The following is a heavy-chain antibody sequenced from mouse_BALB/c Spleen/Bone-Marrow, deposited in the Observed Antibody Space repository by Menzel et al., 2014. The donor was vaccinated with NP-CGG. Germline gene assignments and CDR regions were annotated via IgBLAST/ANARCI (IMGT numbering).Heavy chain of an antibody. V-gene: IGHV4-1*02. Sequence: VQLQQFGGGLVQPGGSLKLSCAASGFDFSRYWMSWVRPAPGKGLEWIGEINPDSTTKNYTPSPKNKFIISRDNAKNTLYLQMSKVRSEDTALYYCARLGYYGVMVYWGQGTPVTISS. J-gene: IGHJ4*01. CDR3: ARLGYYGVMVY. CDR1: GFDFSRYW. CDR2: INPDSTTK. D-gene: IGHD1-1*01.